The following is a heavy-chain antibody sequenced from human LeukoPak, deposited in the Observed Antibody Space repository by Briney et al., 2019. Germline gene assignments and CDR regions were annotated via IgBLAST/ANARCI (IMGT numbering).Heavy chain of an antibody. J-gene: IGHJ3*02. CDR1: GFTVSSNY. Sequence: PGGSLRLSCAASGFTVSSNYMSWVRQAPGKGLEWVSVIYSGGSTYYADSVKGRFTISRDNSKNTVYLQMNSLRAEDTAVYYRATISYENAFDIWGQGTMVTVSS. CDR2: IYSGGST. D-gene: IGHD3-3*01. CDR3: ATISYENAFDI. V-gene: IGHV3-53*01.